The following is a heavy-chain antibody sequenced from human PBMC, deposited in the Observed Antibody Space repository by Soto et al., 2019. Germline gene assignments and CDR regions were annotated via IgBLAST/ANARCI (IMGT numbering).Heavy chain of an antibody. CDR1: GFTLRTYT. CDR2: ISISSSDR. CDR3: VRGMNPLF. V-gene: IGHV3-21*06. Sequence: GGSLRLSCAASGFTLRTYTMNWVRQAPGKGLEWVSSISISSSDRYYADSVRGRFTISRDNAKNALYLQMNSLRADDAAVYFCVRGMNPLFGGQGTLVTVSS. J-gene: IGHJ4*01.